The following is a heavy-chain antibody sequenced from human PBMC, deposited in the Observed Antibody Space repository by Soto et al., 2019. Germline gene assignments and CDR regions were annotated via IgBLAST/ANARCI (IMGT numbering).Heavy chain of an antibody. V-gene: IGHV3-11*01. CDR3: ARDQGYYDSSGYFDY. CDR1: GFTFSDYY. Sequence: PGGSLRLSCAASGFTFSDYYMSWIRQAPGKGLEWVSYISSSGSIIYYADSVKGRFTISRDNARNSLYLQLNSLRAEDTAVYYCARDQGYYDSSGYFDYWGQGTTVTVSS. D-gene: IGHD3-22*01. CDR2: ISSSGSII. J-gene: IGHJ4*03.